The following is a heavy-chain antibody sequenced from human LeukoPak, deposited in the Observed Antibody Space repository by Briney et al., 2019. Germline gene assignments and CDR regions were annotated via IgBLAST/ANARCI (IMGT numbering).Heavy chain of an antibody. CDR3: ARASLDYGSGTHYAFDI. V-gene: IGHV1-8*01. J-gene: IGHJ3*02. CDR1: VYTFTSYD. CDR2: MNPNSGNT. D-gene: IGHD3-10*01. Sequence: GASVNVSCKASVYTFTSYDINWVRQATGQGLEWMGWMNPNSGNTGYAQKFPGRVTMTRDTSISTVYMELSSLRSEDTAVYYCARASLDYGSGTHYAFDIWGQGTMVTVSS.